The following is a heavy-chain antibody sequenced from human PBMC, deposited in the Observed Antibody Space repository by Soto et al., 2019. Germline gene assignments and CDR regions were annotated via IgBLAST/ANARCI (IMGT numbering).Heavy chain of an antibody. V-gene: IGHV6-1*01. CDR2: TYYRSKWYN. Sequence: PSQTLPLTCAISGDSVSSNSAAWNWIRQSPSGGLEWLGRTYYRSKWYNDYAVSVKSRITINPDTSKNQFSLQLNSVTPEDTAVYYCARDIIMSSGWYGGKVSRGGLDYWGQGTLVTVSS. J-gene: IGHJ4*02. D-gene: IGHD6-19*01. CDR3: ARDIIMSSGWYGGKVSRGGLDY. CDR1: GDSVSSNSAA.